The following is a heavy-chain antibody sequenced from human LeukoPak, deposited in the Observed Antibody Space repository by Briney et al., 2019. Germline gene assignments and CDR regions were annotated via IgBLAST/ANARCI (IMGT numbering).Heavy chain of an antibody. CDR3: ARLWFGELAQIDY. J-gene: IGHJ4*02. V-gene: IGHV5-51*01. CDR2: IYPGDSDT. D-gene: IGHD3-10*01. Sequence: GESLKISCKGSGYSFTTYWIGWVRQMPGKGLEWMGIIYPGDSDTRYSPSFQGQVTISADKSINTAYLQWSSLKTSDTAMYYCARLWFGELAQIDYWGQGTLVTVSS. CDR1: GYSFTTYW.